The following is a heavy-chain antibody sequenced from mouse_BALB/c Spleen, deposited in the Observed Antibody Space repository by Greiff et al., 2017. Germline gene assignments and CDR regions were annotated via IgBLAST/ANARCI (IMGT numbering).Heavy chain of an antibody. V-gene: IGHV3-6*02. CDR2: ISYDGSN. D-gene: IGHD2-4*01. CDR1: GYSITSGYY. Sequence: ESGPGLVKPSQSLSLTCSVTGYSITSGYYWNWIRQFPGNQLEWMGYISYDGSNNYNPSLKNRISITRDTSKNQFFLKLNSVTTEDTATYDCSMITTRRGFDYWGQGTTLTVSS. CDR3: SMITTRRGFDY. J-gene: IGHJ2*01.